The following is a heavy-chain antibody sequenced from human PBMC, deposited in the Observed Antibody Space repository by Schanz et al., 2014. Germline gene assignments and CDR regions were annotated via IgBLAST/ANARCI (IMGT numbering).Heavy chain of an antibody. J-gene: IGHJ6*02. CDR1: GFTFSDYY. CDR2: ISRDGTTS. Sequence: QVQLVESGGGLVKPGGSLRLSCAASGFTFSDYYMSWIRQAPGKGLEWLSYISRDGTTSYYADSVKGRFSISRDNGETSVYLQINSLRVEDTAVYYCARFLARYQYYGVDVWGQGTTVIVSS. D-gene: IGHD3-3*01. CDR3: ARFLARYQYYGVDV. V-gene: IGHV3-11*01.